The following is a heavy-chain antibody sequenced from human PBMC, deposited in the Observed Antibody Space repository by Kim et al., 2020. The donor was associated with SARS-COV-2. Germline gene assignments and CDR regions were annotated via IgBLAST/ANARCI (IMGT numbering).Heavy chain of an antibody. CDR3: YGSGSYYGTGLEY. CDR2: TNSDGSSI. V-gene: IGHV3-74*01. J-gene: IGHJ4*02. Sequence: GGSLRLSCAASGFTFTNYWMHWVRQAPGKGLVWVSRTNSDGSSISYADSVKGRFTISRDNAKNTLYLQMNSLRAEDTAVYYCYGSGSYYGTGLEYWGQGT. D-gene: IGHD3-10*01. CDR1: GFTFTNYW.